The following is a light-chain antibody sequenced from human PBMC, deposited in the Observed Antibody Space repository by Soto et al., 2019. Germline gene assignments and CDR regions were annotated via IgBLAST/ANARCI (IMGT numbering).Light chain of an antibody. V-gene: IGLV2-14*01. Sequence: QSVLTQPASVSGSPGQSITISCTGTSSDVGGYNYVSWYQQHPGKAPKLMIYDVGNRPSGVSNRFSGSKSGNTASLTISGLQAEDEADYYCTSYTRTSSTTYVFGTGTKVTVL. CDR3: TSYTRTSSTTYV. J-gene: IGLJ1*01. CDR1: SSDVGGYNY. CDR2: DVG.